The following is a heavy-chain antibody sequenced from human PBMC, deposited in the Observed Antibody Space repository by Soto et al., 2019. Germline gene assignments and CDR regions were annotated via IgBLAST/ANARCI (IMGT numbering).Heavy chain of an antibody. CDR2: IYRTGST. J-gene: IGHJ4*02. D-gene: IGHD1-7*01. CDR1: GASFTSNDW. V-gene: IGHV4-4*02. Sequence: PSETLSLTCAVSGASFTSNDWWTWVRQPPGRGLELIGEIYRTGSTNYNPSLKSRVTISLDKSENQFSLKVTSLTAADTAVYYCASRDPGTSVDYWGQGTLVTVSS. CDR3: ASRDPGTSVDY.